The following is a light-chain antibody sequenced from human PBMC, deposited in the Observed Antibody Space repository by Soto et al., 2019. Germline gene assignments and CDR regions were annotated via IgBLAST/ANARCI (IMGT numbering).Light chain of an antibody. V-gene: IGKV3-15*01. J-gene: IGKJ4*01. CDR1: QSISNN. Sequence: VMTQSPATLSVSPGERATLSCRASQSISNNLAWYQQKPGQAPRLLIFGASTRATGVPARFSGSGSGTEFILTISSLQSEDFATFYCQHFNNWPPELTFGGGTKVEIK. CDR2: GAS. CDR3: QHFNNWPPELT.